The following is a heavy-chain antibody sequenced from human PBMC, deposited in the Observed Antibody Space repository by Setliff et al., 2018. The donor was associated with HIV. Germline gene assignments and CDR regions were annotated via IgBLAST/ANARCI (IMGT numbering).Heavy chain of an antibody. CDR1: GGSISGDF. D-gene: IGHD2-21*02. J-gene: IGHJ4*02. CDR2: THASGTT. CDR3: ARQTATGTSATFDS. Sequence: PSETLSLTCTVSGGSISGDFWTWIRQPAGEGLEWIGRTHASGTTQCEPSLKNRCSMSIDTSKNQFSLKLSSVIAADTAVYYCARQTATGTSATFDSWGQGSLVTVSS. V-gene: IGHV4-4*07.